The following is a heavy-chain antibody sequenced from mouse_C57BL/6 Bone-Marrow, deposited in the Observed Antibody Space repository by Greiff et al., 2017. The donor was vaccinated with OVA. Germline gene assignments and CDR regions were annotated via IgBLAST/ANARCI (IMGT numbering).Heavy chain of an antibody. CDR1: GYTFTSYW. V-gene: IGHV1-64*01. CDR3: ARNNRMTSKDN. CDR2: IHPNSGST. D-gene: IGHD6-1*01. J-gene: IGHJ4*01. Sequence: QVQLQQPGAELVKPGASVKLSCKASGYTFTSYWMHWVKPRPGQGLEWIGMIHPNSGSTNYNEKFKGKATLTVDKSSSTAYMQLSSLTSEDSAVYYCARNNRMTSKDNWGEGAAVTVSS.